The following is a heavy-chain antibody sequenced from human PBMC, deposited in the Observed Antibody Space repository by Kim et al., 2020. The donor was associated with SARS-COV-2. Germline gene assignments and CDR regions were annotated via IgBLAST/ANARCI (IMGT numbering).Heavy chain of an antibody. J-gene: IGHJ4*02. CDR1: GFTFSSYA. V-gene: IGHV3-30*04. Sequence: GGSLRLSCAASGFTFSSYAMHWVRQAPGKGLEWVAVISYDGSNKYYADSVKGRFTISRDNSKNTLYLQMNSLRAEDTAVYYCARARVGSYSSPFDYWGQGTLVTVSS. D-gene: IGHD6-13*01. CDR2: ISYDGSNK. CDR3: ARARVGSYSSPFDY.